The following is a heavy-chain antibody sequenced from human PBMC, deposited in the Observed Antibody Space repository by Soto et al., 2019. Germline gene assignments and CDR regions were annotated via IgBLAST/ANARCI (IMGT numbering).Heavy chain of an antibody. Sequence: EVQLVESGGGLVKPGGSLRLSCAASGFTFSTYSMNWVRQTPGKGLEWVSSISSSSSNTQYADSVKGRFTVSRDNAKKALYLQMNSLRAEDTAVYYCVPDGVVIAAQGSWGQGTLVTVSS. CDR3: VPDGVVIAAQGS. CDR2: ISSSSSNT. D-gene: IGHD2-15*01. V-gene: IGHV3-21*01. CDR1: GFTFSTYS. J-gene: IGHJ5*02.